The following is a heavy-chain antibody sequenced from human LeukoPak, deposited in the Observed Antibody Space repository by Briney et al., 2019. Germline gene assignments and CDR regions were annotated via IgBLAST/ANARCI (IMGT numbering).Heavy chain of an antibody. J-gene: IGHJ6*03. CDR2: ISYDGSNK. D-gene: IGHD5-18*01. CDR1: GFTFSSYA. CDR3: ARGNSYGNYYYYMDV. Sequence: GGSLRLSCAASGFTFSSYAMHWVRQAPGKGLEWVAVISYDGSNKYYADSVKGRFTISRDNSKNTLYLQMNSLRAEDTAVCYCARGNSYGNYYYYMDVWGKGTTVTVSS. V-gene: IGHV3-30-3*01.